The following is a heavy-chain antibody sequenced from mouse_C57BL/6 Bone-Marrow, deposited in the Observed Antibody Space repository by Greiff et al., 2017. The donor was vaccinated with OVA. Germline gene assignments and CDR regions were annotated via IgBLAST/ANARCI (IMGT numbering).Heavy chain of an antibody. CDR1: GYTFTSYW. V-gene: IGHV1-50*01. CDR3: ARGFDY. Sequence: QVQLQQPGAELVKPGASVKLSCKASGYTFTSYWMQWVKQRPGQGLEWIGEIDPSDSYTNYNQKFKGKATLTVDTSSRTAYMQLSSLTSEDSAVYYCARGFDYWGQGTTLTVSS. CDR2: IDPSDSYT. J-gene: IGHJ2*01.